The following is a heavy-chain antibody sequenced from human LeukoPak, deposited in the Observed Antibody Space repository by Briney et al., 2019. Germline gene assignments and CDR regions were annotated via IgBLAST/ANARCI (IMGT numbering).Heavy chain of an antibody. CDR2: VNPNSGNT. J-gene: IGHJ4*02. D-gene: IGHD3-10*01. V-gene: IGHV1-8*01. CDR1: GYTFTSYD. CDR3: AREFLWFGELSYYFDY. Sequence: ASVKVSCKASGYTFTSYDINWVRQATGQGREWMGWVNPNSGNTGYAQKFQGRVTMTRNTSISTAYMELSSLRSEDTAVYYCAREFLWFGELSYYFDYWGQGTLVTVSS.